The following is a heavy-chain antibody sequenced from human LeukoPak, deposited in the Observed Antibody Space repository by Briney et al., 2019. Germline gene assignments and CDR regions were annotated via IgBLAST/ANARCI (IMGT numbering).Heavy chain of an antibody. J-gene: IGHJ4*02. V-gene: IGHV3-9*03. CDR3: AKDSGPYFDWLFDY. D-gene: IGHD3-9*01. Sequence: PGGSLRLSCAASGFTFDDYAMHWVRQAPGKGLEWVSGISWNSGSIGYADSVKGRFTISRDNAKNSLYLQMNSLRAEDMALYYCAKDSGPYFDWLFDYWGQGTLVTVSS. CDR1: GFTFDDYA. CDR2: ISWNSGSI.